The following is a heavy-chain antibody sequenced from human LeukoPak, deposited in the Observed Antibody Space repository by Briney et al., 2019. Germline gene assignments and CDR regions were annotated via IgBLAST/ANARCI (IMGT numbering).Heavy chain of an antibody. CDR1: GGSFSGYY. CDR3: ARRILYFNWFDP. D-gene: IGHD2-8*01. V-gene: IGHV4-34*01. J-gene: IGHJ5*02. CDR2: INHSGST. Sequence: SETLSLTCAVYGGSFSGYYWSWIRQPPGKGLEWIGEINHSGSTNYNPSLKSRVTISVDTSKNQFSLKLSSVIAADTAVYYCARRILYFNWFDPWGQGTLVTVSS.